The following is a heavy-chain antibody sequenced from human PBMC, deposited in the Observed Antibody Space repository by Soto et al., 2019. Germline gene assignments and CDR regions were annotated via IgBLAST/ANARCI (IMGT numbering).Heavy chain of an antibody. Sequence: PGGSLRLSCAASGFGFSGFGMHWVRQAPGKGLEWVAVIYYDGSNKLYADSVKGRFTISRDNSKNTVSLQMNNLRAEDTAMYYCVKDATSGYDNYFEDWGQGIGVTVSS. D-gene: IGHD5-12*01. J-gene: IGHJ4*02. CDR2: IYYDGSNK. V-gene: IGHV3-33*06. CDR3: VKDATSGYDNYFED. CDR1: GFGFSGFG.